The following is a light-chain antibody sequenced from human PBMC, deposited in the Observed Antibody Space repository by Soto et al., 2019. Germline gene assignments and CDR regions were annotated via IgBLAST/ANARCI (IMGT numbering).Light chain of an antibody. J-gene: IGKJ4*01. Sequence: DIQVTQSPPTLSASVGDRVTITCRASQNIGTWLAWYQTKPGKAPKLLIYKASSLESGVPSRFSGSGSGTEFTLTISSLQPDDFGSYYCQQYKSSPLTFGGGTKVEIK. CDR3: QQYKSSPLT. CDR1: QNIGTW. V-gene: IGKV1-5*03. CDR2: KAS.